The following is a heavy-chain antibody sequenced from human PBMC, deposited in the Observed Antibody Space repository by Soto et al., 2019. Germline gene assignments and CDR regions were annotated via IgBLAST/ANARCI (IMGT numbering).Heavy chain of an antibody. CDR1: GFNFDNYG. J-gene: IGHJ4*02. D-gene: IGHD1-7*01. CDR3: AKDRVGGTFYTPLGF. CDR2: ITYDGGNK. Sequence: PGGSLRLSCQASGFNFDNYGMHWVRQAPGKGLEWEAVITYDGGNKYYADSVKGRFTISRDNSKNTLSLHLNTLKPEDTAVYHCAKDRVGGTFYTPLGFWGQGTLVTVSS. V-gene: IGHV3-30*18.